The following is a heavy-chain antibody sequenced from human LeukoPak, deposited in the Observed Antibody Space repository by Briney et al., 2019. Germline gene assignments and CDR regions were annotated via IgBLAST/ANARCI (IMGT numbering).Heavy chain of an antibody. CDR1: GGSISSSSYY. Sequence: SETLSLTCTVSGGSISSSSYYWGWIRQPPGKGLEWIGSIYYSGSTYYNPSLKSRVTMSVDTSKNQFSLKLSSVTAADTAVYYCARGADYYGPGKIFDYWGQGTLVTVSS. D-gene: IGHD3-10*01. CDR3: ARGADYYGPGKIFDY. V-gene: IGHV4-39*07. J-gene: IGHJ4*02. CDR2: IYYSGST.